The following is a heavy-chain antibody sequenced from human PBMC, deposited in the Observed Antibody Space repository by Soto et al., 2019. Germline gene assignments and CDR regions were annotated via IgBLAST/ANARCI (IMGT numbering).Heavy chain of an antibody. Sequence: QVQLVESGGGVVQPGRSLRLSCAASGLTFSSYTMHWVRQAPGKGLEWVAVISYDGSNKYYADSVKGRFPISRDNSKNTLYLQMNSLRAEDTAVFYCARDPGSGWPPFDYWGQGTLVTVSS. CDR2: ISYDGSNK. CDR3: ARDPGSGWPPFDY. V-gene: IGHV3-30-3*01. CDR1: GLTFSSYT. D-gene: IGHD6-19*01. J-gene: IGHJ4*02.